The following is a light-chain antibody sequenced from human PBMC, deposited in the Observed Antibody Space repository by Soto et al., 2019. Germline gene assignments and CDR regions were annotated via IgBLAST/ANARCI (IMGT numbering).Light chain of an antibody. Sequence: QSALTQPRSVSGSPGQSVTISCTGTSRDLGGYNYVSWYQQHPGKVPKLLIYDVTKRPSGVPDRFSGSKSGNTASLTVSGLQAEDEADYYCCSYPDNYTPYVFGTGTKLTVL. CDR2: DVT. CDR3: CSYPDNYTPYV. J-gene: IGLJ1*01. V-gene: IGLV2-11*01. CDR1: SRDLGGYNY.